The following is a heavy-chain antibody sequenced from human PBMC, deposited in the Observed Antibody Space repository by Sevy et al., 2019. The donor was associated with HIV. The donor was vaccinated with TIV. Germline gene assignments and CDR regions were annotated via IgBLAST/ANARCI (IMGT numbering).Heavy chain of an antibody. Sequence: ASVKVSCKASGGTFSSYAISWVRQAPGQGLEWMGGIIPIFGTANYAQKFQGRVTITADESTSTAYMELSSLRSEDMAVYYCAVRIAARQNWFDPWGQGTLVTVSS. J-gene: IGHJ5*02. V-gene: IGHV1-69*13. D-gene: IGHD6-6*01. CDR2: IIPIFGTA. CDR1: GGTFSSYA. CDR3: AVRIAARQNWFDP.